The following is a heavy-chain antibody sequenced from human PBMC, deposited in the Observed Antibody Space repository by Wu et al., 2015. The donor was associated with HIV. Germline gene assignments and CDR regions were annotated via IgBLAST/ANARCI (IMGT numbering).Heavy chain of an antibody. J-gene: IGHJ5*02. Sequence: QVQLVQSGAEVKKPGASVKVSCKASGYTFTGYYMHWVRQAPGQGLEWMGWINPNSGGTNYAQKFQGRVTMTRDTSISTAYMELSRLRSDDTAVYYCARELEDYYGSGSQFDPWGQGTLVTVSS. CDR3: ARELEDYYGSGSQFDP. V-gene: IGHV1-2*02. D-gene: IGHD3-10*01. CDR2: INPNSGGT. CDR1: GYTFTGYY.